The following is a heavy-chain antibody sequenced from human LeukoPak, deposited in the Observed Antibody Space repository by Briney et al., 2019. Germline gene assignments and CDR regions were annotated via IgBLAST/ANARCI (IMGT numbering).Heavy chain of an antibody. CDR2: VFPRSGDT. V-gene: IGHV1-2*02. J-gene: IGHJ1*01. Sequence: ASVKVSCKASGYTFSDYYIHWVRQAPGEGLEWVGWVFPRSGDTYYSQRFHGRVAMTTDTSINTAYMELSRLKSVDTGVYFCARPPRDLVSAAPFPFWGRGTLVTVSS. CDR3: ARPPRDLVSAAPFPF. D-gene: IGHD5/OR15-5a*01. CDR1: GYTFSDYY.